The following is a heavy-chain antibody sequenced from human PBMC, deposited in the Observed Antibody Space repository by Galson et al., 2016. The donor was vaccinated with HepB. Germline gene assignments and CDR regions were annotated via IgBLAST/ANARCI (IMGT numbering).Heavy chain of an antibody. CDR2: IYPGDSDT. Sequence: QSGAEVKTPGESLKISCKGSGYSFTTYWIGWVRQMPGKGLEWMGMIYPGDSDTRYSPSFQGQVTISADQSINTAYLQWSSLKASDTAMYYRARTVSIAAAGGADYWGQGTLVTVSS. D-gene: IGHD6-13*01. CDR3: ARTVSIAAAGGADY. V-gene: IGHV5-51*01. J-gene: IGHJ4*02. CDR1: GYSFTTYW.